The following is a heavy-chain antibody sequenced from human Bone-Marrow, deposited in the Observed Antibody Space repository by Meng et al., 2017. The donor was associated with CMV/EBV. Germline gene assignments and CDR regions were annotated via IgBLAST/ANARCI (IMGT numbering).Heavy chain of an antibody. J-gene: IGHJ4*02. CDR1: GGSISSYY. D-gene: IGHD5-18*01. Sequence: ESLKISCTVSGGSISSYYWSWIRQPPGKGLEWIGYIYYSGSTNYNPSLKSRVTISVDTSKNQFSLKLTSVTAADTAVYSCARVVTAGYFYFDYWGQGTLVTVSS. CDR3: ARVVTAGYFYFDY. V-gene: IGHV4-59*08. CDR2: IYYSGST.